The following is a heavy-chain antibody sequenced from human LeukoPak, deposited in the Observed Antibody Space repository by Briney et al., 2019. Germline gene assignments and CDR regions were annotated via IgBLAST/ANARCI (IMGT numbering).Heavy chain of an antibody. CDR3: ARDPRRGFGVVNDAFDI. CDR1: GFTVSSNY. D-gene: IGHD3-3*01. J-gene: IGHJ3*02. CDR2: IYSGGST. Sequence: GGSLRLSCAASGFTVSSNYMSWVRQAPGKGLEWVSVIYSGGSTYYADSVKGRFTISRDNSKNTLYLQMNSLRAEDTAVYYCARDPRRGFGVVNDAFDIWGQGTMVTVSS. V-gene: IGHV3-66*02.